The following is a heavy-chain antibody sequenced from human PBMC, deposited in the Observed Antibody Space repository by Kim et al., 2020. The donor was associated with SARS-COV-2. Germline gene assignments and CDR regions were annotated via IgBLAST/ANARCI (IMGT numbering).Heavy chain of an antibody. CDR1: GESFSDYY. J-gene: IGHJ4*02. D-gene: IGHD7-27*01. CDR3: AQLGGRRSY. Sequence: SETLSLTCIVYGESFSDYYWSWIRQPPGKGLEWIGDINHNGDTNHGPSLKSRVSMSVDKSKNQVSLNLTSVTAADTAVYYCAQLGGRRSYWGQGTLVTVSS. V-gene: IGHV4-34*01. CDR2: INHNGDT.